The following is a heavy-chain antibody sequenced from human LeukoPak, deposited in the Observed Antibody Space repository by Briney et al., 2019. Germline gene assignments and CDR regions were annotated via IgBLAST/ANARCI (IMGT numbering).Heavy chain of an antibody. V-gene: IGHV3-23*01. D-gene: IGHD3-22*01. CDR3: AKGLPGPISGYGVGAFDY. CDR2: ISGSGGST. CDR1: GFTFSSYA. Sequence: PGGSLRLSCAASGFTFSSYAMSWVRQAPGKGLEWVSAISGSGGSTYYADSVKGRFTISRDNSKNTLYLQMNSLRAEDTAVYYCAKGLPGPISGYGVGAFDYWGQGTLVT. J-gene: IGHJ4*02.